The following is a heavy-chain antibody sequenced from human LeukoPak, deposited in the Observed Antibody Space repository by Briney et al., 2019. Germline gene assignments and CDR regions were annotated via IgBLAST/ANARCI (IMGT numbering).Heavy chain of an antibody. Sequence: ASVKVSCKASGYTFTNYHIYWVRQAPGQGLEWMGMITPSDGSTNYAQKFQGRITMTRDMSTSTVYMELSSLRSEDTAAYYCARVGGWYQYYFDYWGQGTLVSVSP. CDR2: ITPSDGST. V-gene: IGHV1-46*01. CDR1: GYTFTNYH. J-gene: IGHJ4*02. D-gene: IGHD6-19*01. CDR3: ARVGGWYQYYFDY.